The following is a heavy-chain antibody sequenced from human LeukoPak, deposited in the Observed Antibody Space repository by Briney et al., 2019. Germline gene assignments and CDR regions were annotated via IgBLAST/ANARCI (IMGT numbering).Heavy chain of an antibody. V-gene: IGHV3-7*01. J-gene: IGHJ4*02. CDR3: ARDSAGNDY. D-gene: IGHD6-13*01. CDR2: IKQDGSEK. Sequence: GGSLRLSCAASGFTFSTYWMSWVRQAPGKGLEWVANIKQDGSEKYYVDSVKGRFTISRDNAENSLYLQMNSLRAEDTAMYYCARDSAGNDYWGQGTLVTVSS. CDR1: GFTFSTYW.